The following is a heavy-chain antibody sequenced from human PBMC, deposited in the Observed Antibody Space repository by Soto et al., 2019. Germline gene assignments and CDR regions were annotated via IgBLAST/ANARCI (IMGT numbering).Heavy chain of an antibody. V-gene: IGHV1-69*12. CDR1: GGTFSSYA. J-gene: IGHJ6*02. Sequence: QVQLVQSGAEVKKPGSSVKVSCKASGGTFSSYAISWVRQAPGQGLEWMGGIIPIFGTANYAQKFQGRVTITADESTSTAYMELSSLRSEDTAVYYCARDRTCSGGSCYPGYYYYGMDVWGQGTTVTVSS. D-gene: IGHD2-15*01. CDR2: IIPIFGTA. CDR3: ARDRTCSGGSCYPGYYYYGMDV.